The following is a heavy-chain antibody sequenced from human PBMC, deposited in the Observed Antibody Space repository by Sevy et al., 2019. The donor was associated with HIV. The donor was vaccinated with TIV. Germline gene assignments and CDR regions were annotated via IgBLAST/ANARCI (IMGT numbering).Heavy chain of an antibody. V-gene: IGHV4-39*01. D-gene: IGHD3-9*01. CDR3: AGMEVGGYDLLTGRSTGWFDP. CDR2: IYDSGSP. CDR1: GGSISSSNYY. Sequence: SETLSLTCTVSGGSISSSNYYGGWIRQPPGKGLEWIGSIYDSGSPYYNPSLKSRVTISVDTSKNQFFLNLSSVTAPDTAVYYCAGMEVGGYDLLTGRSTGWFDPWGQGTLVTVSS. J-gene: IGHJ5*02.